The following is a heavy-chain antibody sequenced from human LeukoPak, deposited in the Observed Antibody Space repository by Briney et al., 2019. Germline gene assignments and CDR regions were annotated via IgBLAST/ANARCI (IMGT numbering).Heavy chain of an antibody. CDR3: ARSQYSSSWHDAFDI. CDR1: GGTFSSYA. V-gene: IGHV1-69*05. D-gene: IGHD6-13*01. Sequence: SVRVSCKASGGTFSSYAISWVRQAPGQGLEWMGGIIPIFGTANYAQKFQGRVTITTDESTSTAYMELSSLNSEDTAVYYCARSQYSSSWHDAFDIWGQGTMVTVSS. CDR2: IIPIFGTA. J-gene: IGHJ3*02.